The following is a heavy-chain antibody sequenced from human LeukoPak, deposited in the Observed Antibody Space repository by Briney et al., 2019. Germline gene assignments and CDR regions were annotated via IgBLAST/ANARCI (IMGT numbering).Heavy chain of an antibody. D-gene: IGHD3-3*01. Sequence: SETLSLTCTVSGGSISSSSYYWGWIRQPPGKGLEWIGSIYYSGSTYYNPSLKSRVTISVDTSKNQFSLKLSSVTAADTAVYYCARGHHDFWSEAGGRYYYYMDAWGKGTTVTISS. CDR3: ARGHHDFWSEAGGRYYYYMDA. V-gene: IGHV4-39*07. J-gene: IGHJ6*03. CDR1: GGSISSSSYY. CDR2: IYYSGST.